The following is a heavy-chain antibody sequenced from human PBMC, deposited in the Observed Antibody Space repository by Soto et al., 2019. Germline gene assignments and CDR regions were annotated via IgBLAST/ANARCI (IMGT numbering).Heavy chain of an antibody. J-gene: IGHJ6*02. CDR1: GFTFSNAW. D-gene: IGHD5-18*01. V-gene: IGHV3-15*01. CDR2: IKSKTDGGTT. CDR3: TTDAISPGPYSYGTYYYYGMDV. Sequence: PGGALGLSCAVSGFTFSNAWMSWVRQAPGKGLEWVGRIKSKTDGGTTDYAAPVKGRFTISRDDSKTTLYLQMNSLKTEETDVYYCTTDAISPGPYSYGTYYYYGMDVWGQGTKVTVSS.